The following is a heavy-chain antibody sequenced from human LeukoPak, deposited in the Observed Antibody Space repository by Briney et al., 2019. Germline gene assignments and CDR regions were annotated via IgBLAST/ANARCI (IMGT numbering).Heavy chain of an antibody. V-gene: IGHV3-23*01. CDR1: GFTFSSYG. Sequence: GGSLRLSCAASGFTFSSYGMSWVRQAPGKGLEWVSAISGSGGSTYYADSVKGRFTISRDNSKNTLYLQMNSLRAEDTAVYYCAKDRTRGSSWYRGPNNWFDPWGQGTLVTVSS. CDR2: ISGSGGST. CDR3: AKDRTRGSSWYRGPNNWFDP. J-gene: IGHJ5*02. D-gene: IGHD6-13*01.